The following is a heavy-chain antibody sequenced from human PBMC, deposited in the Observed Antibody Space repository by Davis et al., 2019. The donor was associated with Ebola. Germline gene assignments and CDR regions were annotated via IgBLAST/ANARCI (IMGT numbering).Heavy chain of an antibody. D-gene: IGHD2-2*01. CDR1: GGSISSGGYS. V-gene: IGHV4-30-2*01. CDR3: ARVYVRYQLYGALGFDP. J-gene: IGHJ5*02. Sequence: PSETLSLTCAVSGGSISSGGYSWSWIRQPPGKGLEWIGYIYHSGSTYYNPSLKSRVTISVDRSKNQFSLKLSSVTAADTAVYYCARVYVRYQLYGALGFDPWGQGTLVTVSS. CDR2: IYHSGST.